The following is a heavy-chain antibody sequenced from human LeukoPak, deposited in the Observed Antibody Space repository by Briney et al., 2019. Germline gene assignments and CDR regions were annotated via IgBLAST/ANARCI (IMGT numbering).Heavy chain of an antibody. CDR2: IYYSGST. V-gene: IGHV4-59*01. CDR1: GGSISSYY. CDR3: ARDDDYVWGSYKSYSAVACDY. J-gene: IGHJ4*02. D-gene: IGHD3-16*01. Sequence: PSETLSLTCTVSGGSISSYYWSWIRQPPGKGLEWIGYIYYSGSTNYNPSLKSRVTISVDTSKNQFSLKLSSVTAADTAVYYCARDDDYVWGSYKSYSAVACDYWGQGTLVTVSS.